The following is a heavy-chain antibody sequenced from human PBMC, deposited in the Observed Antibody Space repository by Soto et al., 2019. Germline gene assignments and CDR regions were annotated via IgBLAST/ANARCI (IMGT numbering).Heavy chain of an antibody. V-gene: IGHV3-23*01. D-gene: IGHD6-6*01. CDR3: AKNWDTTFSSSSH. Sequence: EVQLLESGGGLVQPGGSLRLSCAASGFTFTTYAMTWVRQAPGKGLEWVSAISGSGGSTYYADSVKGRFTISRANSKNTLYLQMNSLRAEDTAVYYCAKNWDTTFSSSSHWGQGTLVTVSS. J-gene: IGHJ4*02. CDR1: GFTFTTYA. CDR2: ISGSGGST.